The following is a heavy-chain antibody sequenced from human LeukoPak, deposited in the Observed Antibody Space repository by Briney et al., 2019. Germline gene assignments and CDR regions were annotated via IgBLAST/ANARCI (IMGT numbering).Heavy chain of an antibody. D-gene: IGHD3-10*01. J-gene: IGHJ5*02. V-gene: IGHV4-39*07. CDR2: IYYSGST. CDR1: GGSLTISSYY. CDR3: ARVPNYGSGSGFDP. Sequence: SETLSLTCTVSGGSLTISSYYWGWIRQPAGKGREWIGSIYYSGSTYYNPSLKSRVTISVDTSKNQFSLKLSSVTAADTAVYYCARVPNYGSGSGFDPWGHGTLVTVSS.